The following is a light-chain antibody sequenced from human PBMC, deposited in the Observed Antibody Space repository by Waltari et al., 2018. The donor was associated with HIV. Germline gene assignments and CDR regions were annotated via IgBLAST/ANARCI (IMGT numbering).Light chain of an antibody. CDR1: LSLLVRDDGITY. Sequence: LVMTQAPHSLSVTPGEPASLSCSSSLSLLVRDDGITYFDWFLQRPGQSPQLLIYSPSYRASGVPDRFSGGGSATNFTRKINKMEAGDFGVYFCMQRMAFPVTFGQGTRLEIK. CDR2: SPS. J-gene: IGKJ5*01. CDR3: MQRMAFPVT. V-gene: IGKV2-40*01.